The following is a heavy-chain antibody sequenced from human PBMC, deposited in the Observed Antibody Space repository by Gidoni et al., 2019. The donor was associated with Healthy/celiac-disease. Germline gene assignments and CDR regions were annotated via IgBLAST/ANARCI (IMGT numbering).Heavy chain of an antibody. CDR3: ARESYYDSSGYYFAAFDI. J-gene: IGHJ3*02. D-gene: IGHD3-22*01. CDR2: ISAYTGNT. Sequence: QVQLLQSGAEVKKPGASVKVSCKASGYPFTSYGISWVRQAPGQGLEWMGWISAYTGNTNYAQKLQGRVTMTTDTSTSTAYMELRSLRSDDTAVYYCARESYYDSSGYYFAAFDIWGQGTMVTVSS. CDR1: GYPFTSYG. V-gene: IGHV1-18*01.